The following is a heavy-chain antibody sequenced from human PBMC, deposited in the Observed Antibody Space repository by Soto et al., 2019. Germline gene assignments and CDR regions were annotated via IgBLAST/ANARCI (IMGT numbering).Heavy chain of an antibody. Sequence: EVQLVQSGGGLVKPGESLTVSCAASGFTFANAWMSWVRQAPGKGLEWVGRMKSITDAGTTDFAATVKGRFSISRDESRNTWYLHMTNLKVEDTGLYYCLTERGAGSYNGYAREAHWGQGTLVTVSS. CDR1: GFTFANAW. J-gene: IGHJ4*02. CDR2: MKSITDAGTT. D-gene: IGHD5-12*01. CDR3: LTERGAGSYNGYAREAH. V-gene: IGHV3-15*01.